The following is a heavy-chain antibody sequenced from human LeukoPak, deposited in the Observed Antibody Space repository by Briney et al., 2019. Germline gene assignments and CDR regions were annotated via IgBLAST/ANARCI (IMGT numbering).Heavy chain of an antibody. J-gene: IGHJ5*02. V-gene: IGHV1-69*05. CDR1: GGTFSSYA. D-gene: IGHD5-12*01. CDR2: IIPIFGTA. Sequence: SVKVSCKASGGTFSSYAISWVRQAPGQGLELMGGIIPIFGTANYAQKFEGRVTMTTVEYSSTAYMELSSLRSEDTAVYYCAREDSGYENWFDPWGQGTLVTVSS. CDR3: AREDSGYENWFDP.